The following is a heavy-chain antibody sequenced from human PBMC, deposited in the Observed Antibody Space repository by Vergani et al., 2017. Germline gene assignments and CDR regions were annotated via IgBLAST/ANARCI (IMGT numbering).Heavy chain of an antibody. CDR1: GFTFSSYE. J-gene: IGHJ3*02. CDR3: ARDAAGRASRVVVNHAFDI. D-gene: IGHD3-22*01. CDR2: ISSSGSTI. Sequence: EVQLAESGGGLVQPGGSLRLSCAASGFTFSSYEMNWVRQAPGKGLEWVSYISSSGSTIYYADSVKGRFTISRDNAKNSLYLQMNSLRAEDTAVYYCARDAAGRASRVVVNHAFDIWGQGTMVTVSS. V-gene: IGHV3-48*03.